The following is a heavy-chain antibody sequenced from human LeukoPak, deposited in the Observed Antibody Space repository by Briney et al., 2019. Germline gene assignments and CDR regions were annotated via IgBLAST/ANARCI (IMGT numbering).Heavy chain of an antibody. CDR2: IRYDGSNK. Sequence: GGSLRLSCVGFGCSFSSYSMNGVRQAPGKGLEWVAVIRYDGSNKYYADSVTGRFTISRDNSKNTLYLQMNSLRAEDTAVYYCARENYGDYADAFDIWGQGTMVTVSS. CDR1: GCSFSSYS. CDR3: ARENYGDYADAFDI. J-gene: IGHJ3*02. V-gene: IGHV3-33*08. D-gene: IGHD4-17*01.